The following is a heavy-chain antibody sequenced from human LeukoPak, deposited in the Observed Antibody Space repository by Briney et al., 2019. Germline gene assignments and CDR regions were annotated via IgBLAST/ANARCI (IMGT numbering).Heavy chain of an antibody. Sequence: GESLKISCEGSGYRFTSSWIGWVRQMPGKGLEWMGIINPSDSDTRYSPSFLGQVTISADKPISTAYLQWSSLKASDTAMFYCATYAGTSSKYFQYWGQGTLVTVSS. CDR2: INPSDSDT. CDR3: ATYAGTSSKYFQY. V-gene: IGHV5-51*04. J-gene: IGHJ1*01. CDR1: GYRFTSSW. D-gene: IGHD3-10*01.